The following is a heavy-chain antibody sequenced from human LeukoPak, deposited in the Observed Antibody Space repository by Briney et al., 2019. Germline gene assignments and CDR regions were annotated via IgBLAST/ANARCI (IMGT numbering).Heavy chain of an antibody. Sequence: SETLSLTCAVYGGSFSGYYWNWIRQPPGKGLEWIGEINHSGSTNYNPSLKSRVTISVDTSKNQFSLKLSSVTAADTAVYYCARGARGQLASYYYYYMDVWGKGTTVTVSS. CDR2: INHSGST. CDR1: GGSFSGYY. V-gene: IGHV4-34*01. CDR3: ARGARGQLASYYYYYMDV. J-gene: IGHJ6*03. D-gene: IGHD1-1*01.